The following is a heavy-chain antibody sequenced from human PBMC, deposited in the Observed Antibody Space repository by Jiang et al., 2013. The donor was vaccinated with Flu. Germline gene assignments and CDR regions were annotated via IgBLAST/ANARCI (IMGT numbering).Heavy chain of an antibody. CDR2: IYSGGST. J-gene: IGHJ6*02. Sequence: QLVESGGGLIQPGGSLRLSCAASGFTVSSNYMSWVRQAPGKGLEWVSVIYSGGSTYYADSVKGRFTISRDNSKNTLYLQMNSLRAEDTAVYYCARASSYDSSGSDYYGMDVWGQGTTVTVSS. V-gene: IGHV3-53*01. D-gene: IGHD3-22*01. CDR1: GFTVSSNY. CDR3: ARASSYDSSGSDYYGMDV.